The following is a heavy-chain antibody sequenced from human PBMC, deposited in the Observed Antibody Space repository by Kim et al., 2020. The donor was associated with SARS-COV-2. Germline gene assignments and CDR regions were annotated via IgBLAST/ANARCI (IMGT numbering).Heavy chain of an antibody. CDR1: GFIVSNYW. V-gene: IGHV3-7*01. CDR3: ASVEGY. Sequence: GGSLRLSCAASGFIVSNYWMNWVRQAPGKGLEWVANIKKDGSEKNYVDAVKGRFTVSRDNAKSSLYLQMNNLRVEDTAVYYCASVEGYWGQGTLVTVSS. CDR2: IKKDGSEK. D-gene: IGHD1-1*01. J-gene: IGHJ4*02.